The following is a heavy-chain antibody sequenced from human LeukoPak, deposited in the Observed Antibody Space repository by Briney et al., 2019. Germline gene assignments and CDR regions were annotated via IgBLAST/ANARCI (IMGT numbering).Heavy chain of an antibody. J-gene: IGHJ4*02. CDR3: AKDQAVRDSSL. V-gene: IGHV3-7*01. CDR2: IKQDVSEK. CDR1: GFTFSTYW. Sequence: GGSLRLSCAASGFTFSTYWMSWVRQAPGKGLEWVANIKQDVSEKYYVDSVKGRFTISRDNSKNTLYLQMNSLRAEDTAVYYCAKDQAVRDSSLWGQGTLVTVSS. D-gene: IGHD6-19*01.